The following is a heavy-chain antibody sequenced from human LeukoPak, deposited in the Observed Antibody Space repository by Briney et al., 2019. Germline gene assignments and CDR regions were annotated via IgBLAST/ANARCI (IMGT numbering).Heavy chain of an antibody. CDR2: ITSSGHYI. V-gene: IGHV3-21*01. CDR3: ARVRGDLGAFDM. Sequence: PGGSLRLSCAASGFTFATNSFSWIRQAPGKGLEWLSSITSSGHYIYYADSVKGRFTISRDNGKGSLYLQMDSLRPEDTAVYYCARVRGDLGAFDMWGQGIMVTVSS. CDR1: GFTFATNS. J-gene: IGHJ3*02. D-gene: IGHD4-17*01.